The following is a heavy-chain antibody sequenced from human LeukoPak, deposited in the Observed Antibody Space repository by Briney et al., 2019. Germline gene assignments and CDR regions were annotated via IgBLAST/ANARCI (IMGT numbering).Heavy chain of an antibody. CDR1: GFSFSSYG. CDR2: IWYDGSNK. CDR3: ARDLVISMVRGGYGMDV. V-gene: IGHV3-33*01. J-gene: IGHJ6*02. Sequence: PGGSLRLSCAASGFSFSSYGTHWVRQAPGKGLEWVAVIWYDGSNKYYADSVKGRFTISRDNSKNTLSLQMSSLRVEDTAVYYCARDLVISMVRGGYGMDVWGQGTTVTVSS. D-gene: IGHD3-10*01.